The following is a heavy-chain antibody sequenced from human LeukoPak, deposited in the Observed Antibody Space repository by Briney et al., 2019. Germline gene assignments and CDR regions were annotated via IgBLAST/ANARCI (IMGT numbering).Heavy chain of an antibody. Sequence: PWETLSLTCTVSGGSVSSGSYYWSWIRQPPGKGLEWIGYIYSSGSINYNPSLMSRVTISLDTSKNQFSLKLSSVTAADTAVYYCARRGGPSDYWGKGTLVTVSS. J-gene: IGHJ4*02. D-gene: IGHD4-23*01. CDR1: GGSVSSGSYY. CDR3: ARRGGPSDY. V-gene: IGHV4-61*01. CDR2: IYSSGSI.